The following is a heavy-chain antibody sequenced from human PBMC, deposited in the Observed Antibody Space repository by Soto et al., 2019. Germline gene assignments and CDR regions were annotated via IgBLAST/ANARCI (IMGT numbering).Heavy chain of an antibody. CDR1: GYSFTSYW. Sequence: GESLKISGRGSGYSFTSYWIGWVRQMPGKGLEWMGIIYPGDSDTRYSPSFQGQVTISADKSISTAYLQWSSLKASDTAMYYCARQNPYSGSYYGMDVWGQGTTVTVSS. J-gene: IGHJ6*02. CDR2: IYPGDSDT. D-gene: IGHD1-26*01. CDR3: ARQNPYSGSYYGMDV. V-gene: IGHV5-51*01.